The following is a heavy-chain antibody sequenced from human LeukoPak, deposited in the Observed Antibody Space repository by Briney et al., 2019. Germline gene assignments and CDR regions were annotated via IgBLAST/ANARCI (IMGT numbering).Heavy chain of an antibody. Sequence: SETLSLTCTVSGGSISNINYSWSWIRRPPGKGLEWIGYIYYSGCTYYNPALRSRVTISVDRSKNHFSLELNSVTAADTAVYYCARVMYGEGVRFDPWGQGTLVTVSS. J-gene: IGHJ5*02. CDR2: IYYSGCT. D-gene: IGHD2-8*01. CDR3: ARVMYGEGVRFDP. V-gene: IGHV4-30-2*01. CDR1: GGSISNINYS.